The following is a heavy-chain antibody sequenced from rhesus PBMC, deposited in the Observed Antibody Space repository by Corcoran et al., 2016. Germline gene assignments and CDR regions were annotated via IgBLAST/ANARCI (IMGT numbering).Heavy chain of an antibody. Sequence: QVSLKESGPALVKPTQTLTLTSTFSGFSISTSGMGVGWIRQPTGKALEWLALIYWDDDKYYSTSLKSRLTISKDTSENQVVLTMTNMDPVDTATYYCARKPPTAFYFDYWGQGVLVTVSS. J-gene: IGHJ4*01. D-gene: IGHD1-1*01. CDR1: GFSISTSGMG. CDR2: IYWDDDK. CDR3: ARKPPTAFYFDY. V-gene: IGHV2-174*01.